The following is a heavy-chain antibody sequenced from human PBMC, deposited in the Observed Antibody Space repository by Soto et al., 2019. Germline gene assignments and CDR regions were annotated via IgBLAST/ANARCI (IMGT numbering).Heavy chain of an antibody. D-gene: IGHD6-6*01. CDR2: ISYDGSNI. CDR1: GFTFSTYG. Sequence: PGGSLRLSCAASGFTFSTYGMHWVRQAPGKGLEWVGVISYDGSNIYYADSVKGQFTISRDNSKNMLYLQMNGLRPDDTAVYYCAKDSLAARRYFFYGLDVWGQGTTVTVSA. V-gene: IGHV3-30*18. CDR3: AKDSLAARRYFFYGLDV. J-gene: IGHJ6*01.